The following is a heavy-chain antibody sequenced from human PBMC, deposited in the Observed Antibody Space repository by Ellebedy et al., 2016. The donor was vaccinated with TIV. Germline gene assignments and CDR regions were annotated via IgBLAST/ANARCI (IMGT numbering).Heavy chain of an antibody. Sequence: SLKISXVASGFTFDDHAMHWVRQAPGRGLEWLSGISWNSKRIDYAKSVKGRFTITRDNAMNTVHLHMDGLRVDDTAVYYCAKNKGESMPYYFDFWGLGSLVTVSP. J-gene: IGHJ4*02. CDR3: AKNKGESMPYYFDF. CDR1: GFTFDDHA. V-gene: IGHV3-9*01. CDR2: ISWNSKRI. D-gene: IGHD3-10*01.